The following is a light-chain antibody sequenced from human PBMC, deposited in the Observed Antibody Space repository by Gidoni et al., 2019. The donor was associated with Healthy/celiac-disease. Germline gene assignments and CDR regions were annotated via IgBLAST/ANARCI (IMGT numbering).Light chain of an antibody. J-gene: IGKJ2*01. V-gene: IGKV2-28*01. CDR2: LCS. Sequence: DIVMTQSPLSLPVTPGEPASISCRSSQSLLHSNGYNSLDWYLPKPGQSPQLLIYLCSKRASGVPDRFSGSGSGTDFTLKISRVEAEDVGVYYCMQALQTPMYTFGQGTKLEIK. CDR1: QSLLHSNGYNS. CDR3: MQALQTPMYT.